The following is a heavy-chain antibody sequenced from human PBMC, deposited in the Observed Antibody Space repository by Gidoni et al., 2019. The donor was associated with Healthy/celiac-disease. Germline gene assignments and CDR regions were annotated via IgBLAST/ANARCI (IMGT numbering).Heavy chain of an antibody. Sequence: EVQLLESGGGLVQPGGSLRLSCAASGFTFSSYAMSWVRQAPGKGLEWGSAIRCMGGRTYDADSVKGRFTISRDNSKNTLYLQMNSLRAEDTAVYYCAKNSQFYGDEVGDVWGQGTTVTVSS. CDR1: GFTFSSYA. D-gene: IGHD4-17*01. J-gene: IGHJ6*02. V-gene: IGHV3-23*01. CDR3: AKNSQFYGDEVGDV. CDR2: IRCMGGRT.